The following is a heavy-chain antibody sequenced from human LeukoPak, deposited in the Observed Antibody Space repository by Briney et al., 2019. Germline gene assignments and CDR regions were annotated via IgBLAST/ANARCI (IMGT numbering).Heavy chain of an antibody. D-gene: IGHD4-17*01. J-gene: IGHJ4*02. CDR2: ISYDGSNK. Sequence: GGSLRLSCAASGFTFSSYGMHWVRQAPGKGLEWVAVISYDGSNKYYADSVKGRFTISRDNPKNTLYLQMNSLRAEDTAVYYCAKDPYDYGDYVPDYWGQGTLVTVSS. V-gene: IGHV3-30*18. CDR1: GFTFSSYG. CDR3: AKDPYDYGDYVPDY.